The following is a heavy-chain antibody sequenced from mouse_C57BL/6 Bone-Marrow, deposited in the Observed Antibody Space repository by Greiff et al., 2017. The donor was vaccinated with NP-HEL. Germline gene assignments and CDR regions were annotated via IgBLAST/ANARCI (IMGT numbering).Heavy chain of an antibody. D-gene: IGHD2-3*01. CDR3: ARKFGIYDGYLWYFDV. CDR1: GYTFTGYW. J-gene: IGHJ1*03. V-gene: IGHV1-9*01. CDR2: ILPGSGST. Sequence: QVQLQQSGAELMKPGASVKLSCKATGYTFTGYWIEWVKQRPGHGLEWIGEILPGSGSTNYNEKFKGKATFTADTSSNTAYMQLSSLTTEDSAIYYGARKFGIYDGYLWYFDVWGTGTTVTVSS.